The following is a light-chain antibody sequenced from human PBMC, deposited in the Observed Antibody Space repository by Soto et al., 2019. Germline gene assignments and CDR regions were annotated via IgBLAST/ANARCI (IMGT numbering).Light chain of an antibody. CDR1: QSISRC. Sequence: TKSPSTVSASVGERVAITCRAGQSISRCLAWYQQKPGKAPKLLIYDASSLQSGVPSRFSGSGSGTDISLTISRLEPEDFAVYYRQQDGSSPKTFGQGTKVDIK. V-gene: IGKV1-5*01. CDR2: DAS. J-gene: IGKJ1*01. CDR3: QQDGSSPKT.